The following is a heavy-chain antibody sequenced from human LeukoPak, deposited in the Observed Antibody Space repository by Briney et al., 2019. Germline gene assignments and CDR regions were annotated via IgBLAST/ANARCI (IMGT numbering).Heavy chain of an antibody. CDR2: ISYDGSNK. CDR1: GFTFSSYG. Sequence: GGSLRLSCAASGFTFSSYGMHWVRQAPGKGLEWVAVISYDGSNKYYADSVKGRFTISRDNSKNTLYLQMNSLRAEDTAVYYCARDKAPRYSSGWYYFDYWGQGTLVTVSS. V-gene: IGHV3-30*19. D-gene: IGHD6-19*01. CDR3: ARDKAPRYSSGWYYFDY. J-gene: IGHJ4*02.